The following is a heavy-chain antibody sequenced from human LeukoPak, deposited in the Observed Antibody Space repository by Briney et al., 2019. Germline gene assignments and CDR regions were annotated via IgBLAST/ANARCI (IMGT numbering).Heavy chain of an antibody. Sequence: GGSLRLSCAASGFTFSDYYMTWIRQAPGKGLEWLSYITSSGTTIYYADSVKGRFTISRDNAKNPLYLQMNSLRAEDTAVYYCARDPSYYYDSSGYYYESYFDYWGQGTLVTVSS. V-gene: IGHV3-11*04. CDR1: GFTFSDYY. CDR2: ITSSGTTI. CDR3: ARDPSYYYDSSGYYYESYFDY. J-gene: IGHJ4*02. D-gene: IGHD3-22*01.